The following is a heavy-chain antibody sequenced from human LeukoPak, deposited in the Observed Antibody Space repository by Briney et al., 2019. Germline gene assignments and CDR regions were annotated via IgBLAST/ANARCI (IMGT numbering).Heavy chain of an antibody. CDR3: ARGTGFGELLNYYMDV. CDR2: IYPGDSDT. Sequence: GESLKISCQGSGYSFTSYWIGWVRQMPGKGLEWMGIIYPGDSDTRYSPSFQGQVTISADKSISTAYLQWSSLKASDTAMYYCARGTGFGELLNYYMDVWGKGTTVTVSS. V-gene: IGHV5-51*01. J-gene: IGHJ6*03. D-gene: IGHD3-10*01. CDR1: GYSFTSYW.